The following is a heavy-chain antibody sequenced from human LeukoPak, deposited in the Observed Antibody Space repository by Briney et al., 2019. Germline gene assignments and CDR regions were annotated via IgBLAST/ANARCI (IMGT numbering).Heavy chain of an antibody. CDR3: AKDGSWGDYYFYFYMDV. V-gene: IGHV3-23*01. CDR1: GSGFTFGNLG. D-gene: IGHD3-16*01. J-gene: IGHJ6*03. CDR2: ISGSGYYT. Sequence: TGGSLRLSCEASGSGFTFGNLGMSWVRQAPGKGLESLSGISGSGYYTYYADSVKGRFTISRDNSKNTLYIEMNSLRAEDTAVYYCAKDGSWGDYYFYFYMDVWGKGTTVTVSS.